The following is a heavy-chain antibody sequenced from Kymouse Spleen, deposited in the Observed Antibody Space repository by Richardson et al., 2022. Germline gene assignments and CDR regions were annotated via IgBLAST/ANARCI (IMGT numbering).Heavy chain of an antibody. J-gene: IGHJ6*02. D-gene: IGHD5-18,IGHD5-18*01. CDR3: ARERYSYGPLLDYYGMDV. CDR1: GGSFSGYY. V-gene: IGHV4-34*01. CDR2: INHSGST. Sequence: QVQLQQWGAGLLKPSETLSLTCAVYGGSFSGYYWSWIRQPPGKGLEWIGEINHSGSTNYNPSLKSRVTISVDTSKNQFSLKLSSVTAADTAVYYCARERYSYGPLLDYYGMDVWGQGTTVTVSS.